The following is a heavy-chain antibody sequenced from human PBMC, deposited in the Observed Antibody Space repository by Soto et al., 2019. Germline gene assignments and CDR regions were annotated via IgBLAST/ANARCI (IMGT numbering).Heavy chain of an antibody. CDR1: GDSISSGGYS. CDR3: GRGGAGRGFDR. CDR2: IDRSGST. J-gene: IGHJ6*02. V-gene: IGHV4-30-2*01. D-gene: IGHD3-9*01. Sequence: QLQLQESGSRLVKPSQTLSLTCTVSGDSISSGGYSWSWIRQPPGKGLEWVGYIDRSGSTYYNPFLPGPGTLSGGQFRPPFLLGLDFGTGADTGFYYCGRGGAGRGFDRWGPGATVTVSS.